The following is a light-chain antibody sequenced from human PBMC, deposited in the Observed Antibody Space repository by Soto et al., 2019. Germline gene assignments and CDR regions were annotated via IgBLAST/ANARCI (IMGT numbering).Light chain of an antibody. CDR3: QQSYSTPIT. CDR1: QSISSY. V-gene: IGKV1-39*01. Sequence: DLQMTQSPSSLSASVGDRVTITCRASQSISSYLNWYQQKPGKAPKLLIYAASSWQSGVPSRFSGSGSVTNFNLTLSSLKPEDFATYYCQQSYSTPITFRQATRLEIK. CDR2: AAS. J-gene: IGKJ5*01.